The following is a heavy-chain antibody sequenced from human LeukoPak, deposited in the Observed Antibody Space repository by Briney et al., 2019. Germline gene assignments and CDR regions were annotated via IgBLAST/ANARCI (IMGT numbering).Heavy chain of an antibody. D-gene: IGHD3-10*01. Sequence: PSETLSLTCTVSGGSISSYYWSWIRQPPGKGLEWIGYIYYSGSTNYNPSLKSRVPISVDTSKNHFSLKLSSVTAADAPVYYCARFILGVNFDYWGQGTLVPVSS. CDR2: IYYSGST. CDR1: GGSISSYY. J-gene: IGHJ4*02. CDR3: ARFILGVNFDY. V-gene: IGHV4-59*08.